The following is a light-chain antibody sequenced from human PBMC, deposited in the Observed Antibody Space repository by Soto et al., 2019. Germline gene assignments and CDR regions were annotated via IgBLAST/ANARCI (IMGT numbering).Light chain of an antibody. CDR1: QSVRGN. Sequence: EIVMTQSPATLSVSPVERVTLACMASQSVRGNLAWYQQKPGQAPRLLIYGASSRATGIPDRFSGSGSGTDFTLTIRRLEPEDSAVYYCQQHGSSPLTFGGGTKVDI. CDR2: GAS. J-gene: IGKJ4*01. V-gene: IGKV3-20*01. CDR3: QQHGSSPLT.